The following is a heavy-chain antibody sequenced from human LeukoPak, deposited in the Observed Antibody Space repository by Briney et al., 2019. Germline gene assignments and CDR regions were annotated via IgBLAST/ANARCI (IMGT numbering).Heavy chain of an antibody. CDR2: INPNSGGT. V-gene: IGHV1-2*04. J-gene: IGHJ4*02. CDR3: AREDCSGGSCYHYDY. Sequence: APVKVSCKASGYTFTGYYMHWVRQAPGQGLEWMGWINPNSGGTNYAQKFQGWVTMTRDTSISTAYMELSRLRSDDTAVYYCAREDCSGGSCYHYDYWGQGTLVTVSS. D-gene: IGHD2-15*01. CDR1: GYTFTGYY.